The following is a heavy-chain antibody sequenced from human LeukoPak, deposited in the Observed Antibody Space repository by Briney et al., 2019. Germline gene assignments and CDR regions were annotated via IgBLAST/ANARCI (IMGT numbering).Heavy chain of an antibody. CDR2: ISAYNGNT. Sequence: ASVKVSCKASGYTFASYGISWVRQAPGQGLEWMGWISAYNGNTNYAQNLQGRVTMTTDTSTSTAYMELRSLRADDTAVYYCARVSNQESLDYWGQGTLVTVSS. J-gene: IGHJ4*02. CDR3: ARVSNQESLDY. CDR1: GYTFASYG. V-gene: IGHV1-18*01. D-gene: IGHD4-11*01.